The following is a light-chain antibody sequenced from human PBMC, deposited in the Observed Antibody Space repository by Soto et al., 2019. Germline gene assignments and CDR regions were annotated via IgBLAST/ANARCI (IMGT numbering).Light chain of an antibody. CDR1: SSDVGGYNY. V-gene: IGLV2-8*01. Sequence: QSVLTQPPSAPGSPGQSVTISCPVTSSDVGGYNYFSWYQQHSCKAPKLMIYEVSKRPSGVPDRFSGSKSGNTASLTVSGLQAEDEADYYCSSYAGSNNLYVFGTGTKVTVL. CDR3: SSYAGSNNLYV. CDR2: EVS. J-gene: IGLJ1*01.